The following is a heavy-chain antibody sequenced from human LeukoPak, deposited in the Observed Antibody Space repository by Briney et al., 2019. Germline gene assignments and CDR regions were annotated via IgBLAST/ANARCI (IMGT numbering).Heavy chain of an antibody. Sequence: SETLSLTCTVSGYSISSGYYWGWIRQPPGKGLEWIGRIYHSGSTYYNPSLKSRVTISVDTSKNQFSLKLSSVTAADTAVYYCARDSNYYDSSSGAFDIWGQGTMVTVSS. V-gene: IGHV4-38-2*02. J-gene: IGHJ3*02. CDR1: GYSISSGYY. CDR3: ARDSNYYDSSSGAFDI. CDR2: IYHSGST. D-gene: IGHD3-22*01.